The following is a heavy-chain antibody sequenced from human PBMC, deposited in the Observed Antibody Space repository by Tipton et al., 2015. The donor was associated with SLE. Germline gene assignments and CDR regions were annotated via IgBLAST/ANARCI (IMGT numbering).Heavy chain of an antibody. CDR3: ARVKDYHLWFDP. CDR2: IYYSGVT. CDR1: GGSISSSGYY. J-gene: IGHJ5*02. D-gene: IGHD4-11*01. V-gene: IGHV4-31*03. Sequence: TLSLTCTVSGGSISSSGYYWGWLRQHPGKGLGWIVYIYYSGVTDYNPSLKSRVTISVDTSKNQFSLRVYSVTAADTAVYSCARVKDYHLWFDPWGQGTLVTVSS.